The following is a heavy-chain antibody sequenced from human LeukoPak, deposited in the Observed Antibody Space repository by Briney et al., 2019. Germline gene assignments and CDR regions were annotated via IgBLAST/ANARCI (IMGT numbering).Heavy chain of an antibody. CDR1: GGSFSGYY. CDR3: ARGRHYDILTGYYNERYFDY. CDR2: INHSGST. Sequence: PSETLSLTCAVYGGSFSGYYWNWTRQPPGKGLEWIGEINHSGSTNYNPSLKSRVTISVDTSKNDFSLKLSSVTAADTAVYYCARGRHYDILTGYYNERYFDYWGQGTLVTVSS. D-gene: IGHD3-9*01. V-gene: IGHV4-34*01. J-gene: IGHJ4*02.